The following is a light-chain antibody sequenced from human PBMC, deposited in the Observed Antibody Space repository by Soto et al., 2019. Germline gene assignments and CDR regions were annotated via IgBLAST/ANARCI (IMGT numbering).Light chain of an antibody. V-gene: IGKV3-20*01. CDR3: QQYGGT. CDR2: GAS. J-gene: IGKJ1*01. CDR1: QSVSSSY. Sequence: EIVLTQSPGTLSLSPGERATLSCRASQSVSSSYLAWYQQKPGQAPRLLIYGASSRATGIPDRFNGSGSGTDFTLTISRLEPEDFAVYYCQQYGGTFGQGTKVEIK.